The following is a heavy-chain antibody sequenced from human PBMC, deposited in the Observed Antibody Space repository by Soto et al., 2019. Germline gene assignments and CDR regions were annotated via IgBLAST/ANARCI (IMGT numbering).Heavy chain of an antibody. J-gene: IGHJ4*02. CDR2: IKQDGSEK. V-gene: IGHV3-7*01. D-gene: IGHD2-15*01. CDR1: GFTFSSYW. CDR3: ARDGIYCSGGSCYSSYFEY. Sequence: GGSLRLSCAASGFTFSSYWMSWVRQAPGKGLEWVANIKQDGSEKYYVDSVKGRFTISRDNAKNSLYLQMNSLRAEDTAVYYCARDGIYCSGGSCYSSYFEYWGQGTLV.